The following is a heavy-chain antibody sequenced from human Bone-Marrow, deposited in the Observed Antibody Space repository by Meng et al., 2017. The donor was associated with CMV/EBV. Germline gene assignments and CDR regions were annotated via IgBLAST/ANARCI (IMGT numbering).Heavy chain of an antibody. V-gene: IGHV3-9*01. J-gene: IGHJ4*02. CDR1: GFKFEDYV. D-gene: IGHD2-2*01. CDR3: VKGIGGYCSKENPNYLDS. CDR2: ISWNSGTR. Sequence: GGSLRLSCVASGFKFEDYVMYWVRQAPGKGLERVSDISWNSGTRGYAESVRGRFSISRDNPKNSLYLQMNSLGPDDTALYYCVKGIGGYCSKENPNYLDSWGQGTLVTASS.